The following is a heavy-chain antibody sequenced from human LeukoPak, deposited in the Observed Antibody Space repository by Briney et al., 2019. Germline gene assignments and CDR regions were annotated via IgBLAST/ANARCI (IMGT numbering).Heavy chain of an antibody. Sequence: GGSLRLSCAASGFTFSSYAMHWVRQAPGKGLEWVAVISYDGSNKYYADSVKGRFTISRDNSKNTLYLQMNSLRAEDTAVYYCAREGGYYYDSSWGTTPKYYYYYGMDVWGQGTTVTVSS. V-gene: IGHV3-30-3*01. D-gene: IGHD3-22*01. CDR3: AREGGYYYDSSWGTTPKYYYYYGMDV. J-gene: IGHJ6*02. CDR2: ISYDGSNK. CDR1: GFTFSSYA.